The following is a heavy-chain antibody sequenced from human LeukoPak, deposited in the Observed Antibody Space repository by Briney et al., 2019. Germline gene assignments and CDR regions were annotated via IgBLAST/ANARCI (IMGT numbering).Heavy chain of an antibody. CDR3: ARLFDSSRYWPPKLDP. V-gene: IGHV1-2*02. CDR1: GYTFTGYY. D-gene: IGHD3-22*01. J-gene: IGHJ5*02. CDR2: INPNSGGT. Sequence: ASVKVSCKASGYTFTGYYMHWVRQAPGQGLEWMGWINPNSGGTNYAQKFQGRVTMTRDTSISTAYLQWSSLKASDTGMYYCARLFDSSRYWPPKLDPWGQGTLVTVSS.